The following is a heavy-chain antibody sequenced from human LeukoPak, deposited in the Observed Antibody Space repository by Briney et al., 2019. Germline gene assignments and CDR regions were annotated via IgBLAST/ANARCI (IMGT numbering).Heavy chain of an antibody. J-gene: IGHJ3*01. V-gene: IGHV5-51*01. Sequence: GESLQISCKASGYDFADYWIGWVRQMPGKGLECMGLIYPGDPETRYSPSFQGQVTISADRSISTAYLQWSSLKASDTAIYYCAKTGAYDSLDVWGQGTTVIVSS. CDR3: AKTGAYDSLDV. CDR1: GYDFADYW. CDR2: IYPGDPET. D-gene: IGHD3-22*01.